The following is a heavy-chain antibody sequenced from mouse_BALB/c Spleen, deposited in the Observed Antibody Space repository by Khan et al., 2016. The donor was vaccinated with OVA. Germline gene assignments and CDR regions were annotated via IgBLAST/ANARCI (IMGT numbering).Heavy chain of an antibody. D-gene: IGHD1-1*01. CDR2: ITSGGSYT. CDR1: GFTFSSYS. J-gene: IGHJ2*01. Sequence: EVELVESGGDLVKPGGSLRLSCAASGFTFSSYSMSWVRQTPEKRLEWVATITSGGSYTYYPDSVQGRFTISRDNATNTLFLQRIRLRSEDTGIYYCTRDRNDYGSSFYFDYWGQGTTLTVAS. V-gene: IGHV5-6-4*01. CDR3: TRDRNDYGSSFYFDY.